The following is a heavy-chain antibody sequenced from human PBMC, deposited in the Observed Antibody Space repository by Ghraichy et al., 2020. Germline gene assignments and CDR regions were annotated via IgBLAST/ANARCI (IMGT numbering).Heavy chain of an antibody. V-gene: IGHV4-34*08. D-gene: IGHD4/OR15-4a*01. CDR3: ASITRAGAFDF. Sequence: GSLRLSCDVSGATLSDYYFTWIRQPPGKGLEWIGEIDHRGGTDYNPSLQSRVSISVDTSQQQLFLKLRSVTAAETSVYYCASITRAGAFDFWGHGSLVTVSS. CDR2: IDHRGGT. J-gene: IGHJ5*01. CDR1: GATLSDYY.